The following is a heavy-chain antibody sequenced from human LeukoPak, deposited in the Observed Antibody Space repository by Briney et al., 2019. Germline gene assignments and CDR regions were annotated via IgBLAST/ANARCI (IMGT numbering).Heavy chain of an antibody. V-gene: IGHV3-30*02. CDR2: IQYDGSNK. J-gene: IGHJ4*02. Sequence: GGSQTLSCTASGLTFSSYGMLWPRQATGKGLEGVPFIQYDGSNKYYADSVKDRYTISRDSSNKTLYLQMNSLRDEDTAVYYCAKDGYDWNYVVRSGYPPPMYFDYWGQGTLVTVSS. CDR1: GLTFSSYG. D-gene: IGHD3-3*01. CDR3: AKDGYDWNYVVRSGYPPPMYFDY.